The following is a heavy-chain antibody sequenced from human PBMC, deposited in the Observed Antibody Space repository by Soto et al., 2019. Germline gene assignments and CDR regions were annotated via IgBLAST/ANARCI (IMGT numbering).Heavy chain of an antibody. D-gene: IGHD2-15*01. J-gene: IGHJ6*02. V-gene: IGHV1-18*01. CDR2: ISTYNQNT. Sequence: QAQLVQSGAEVKKPGASVKVSCKASGYTFRRYGISWVRQAPGQGLEWMGWISTYNQNTKYAQKFQGIGTMTTDTSTSRADMELRCLTSDDADIYYCPREGFCSSGICALYFNDFFGMDVWGPGTTVTVSS. CDR1: GYTFRRYG. CDR3: PREGFCSSGICALYFNDFFGMDV.